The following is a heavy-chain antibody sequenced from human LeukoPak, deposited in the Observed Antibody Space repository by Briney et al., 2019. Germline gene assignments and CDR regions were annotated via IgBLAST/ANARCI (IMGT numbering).Heavy chain of an antibody. Sequence: GGSLRLSCAASGFTFSSYWMSWVRQAPGKGLEWVANIKQDGSEKYYVDSVKGRFAISRDNAKNSLYLQMNSLRAEDTAVYYCAKSIVVVITGRGGFDPWGQGTLVTVSS. CDR3: AKSIVVVITGRGGFDP. D-gene: IGHD3-22*01. CDR2: IKQDGSEK. CDR1: GFTFSSYW. J-gene: IGHJ5*02. V-gene: IGHV3-7*03.